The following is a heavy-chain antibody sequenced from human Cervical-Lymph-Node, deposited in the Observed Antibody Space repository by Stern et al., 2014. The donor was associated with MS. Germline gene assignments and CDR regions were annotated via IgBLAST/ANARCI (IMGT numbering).Heavy chain of an antibody. J-gene: IGHJ4*02. CDR3: ARSMREYSYGDIDY. Sequence: LQLVESGAEVKKPGASVKVSCKASGYTFTSYDINWVRQATGQGLEWMGWMNPNSANTGYAQKFQGRVTMTRNTSITTAYMELSSLRSEDTAVYYCARSMREYSYGDIDYWGQGTLVTVSS. CDR2: MNPNSANT. V-gene: IGHV1-8*01. CDR1: GYTFTSYD. D-gene: IGHD5-18*01.